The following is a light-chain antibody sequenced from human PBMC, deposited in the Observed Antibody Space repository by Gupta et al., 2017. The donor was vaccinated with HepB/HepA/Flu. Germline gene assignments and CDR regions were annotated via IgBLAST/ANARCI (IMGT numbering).Light chain of an antibody. Sequence: DIQMTQSPSPLSASVGDRVTITCRASQSISSYLNWYQQKPGKAPKLLIYAASSLQSGVPSRFSGSGSGTDFTLTISSLQPEDFATYYCQQCYSNPLTFGPGTKVEIK. J-gene: IGKJ1*01. V-gene: IGKV1-39*01. CDR1: QSISSY. CDR3: QQCYSNPLT. CDR2: AAS.